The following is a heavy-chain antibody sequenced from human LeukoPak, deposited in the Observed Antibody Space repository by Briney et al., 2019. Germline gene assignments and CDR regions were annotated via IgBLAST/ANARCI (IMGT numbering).Heavy chain of an antibody. CDR1: GFSFNEYA. V-gene: IGHV3-33*08. CDR2: IWRDRSNK. CDR3: GRLGRGKKYFDPLDY. Sequence: PGGSLRLSCAAAGFSFNEYAMHWVRQAPGKGLEWVAVIWRDRSNKYYADSVKGRFTVSRDNPKNTLNLQMDSLRVEDTAVYYYGRLGRGKKYFDPLDYWGRGTLVTVS. J-gene: IGHJ4*02. D-gene: IGHD2/OR15-2a*01.